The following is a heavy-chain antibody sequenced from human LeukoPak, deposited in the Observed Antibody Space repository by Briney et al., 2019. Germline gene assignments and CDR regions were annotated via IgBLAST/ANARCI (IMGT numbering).Heavy chain of an antibody. D-gene: IGHD2-8*01. Sequence: SETLSLTCTVSGPSLTTTYYWAWLRPPPGKGLEWIATVFQLQTVRTFYNPSLESRVTMSLDTSQNQFSLNLTSVTAADTALYFCARVLNAPKFIDSWGQGTLVTVSS. V-gene: IGHV4-38-2*02. CDR3: ARVLNAPKFIDS. CDR1: GPSLTTTYY. J-gene: IGHJ4*02. CDR2: VFQLQTVRT.